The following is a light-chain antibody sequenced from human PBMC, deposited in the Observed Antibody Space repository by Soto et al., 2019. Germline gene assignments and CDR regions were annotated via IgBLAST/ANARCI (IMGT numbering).Light chain of an antibody. CDR1: QSVTSN. Sequence: EIVLTQSPGTLSLSPGERPTLSCRASQSVTSNFLAWYRQKPGQAPRXXIYDASNRATGIPARFSGSGSGTDFTLTISSLEPEDCEVYDGQQRSNWLITFGQGTKVDIK. V-gene: IGKV3-11*01. CDR3: QQRSNWLIT. J-gene: IGKJ1*01. CDR2: DAS.